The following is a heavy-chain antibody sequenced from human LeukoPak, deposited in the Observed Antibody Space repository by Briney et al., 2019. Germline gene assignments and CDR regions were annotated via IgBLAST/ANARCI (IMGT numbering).Heavy chain of an antibody. CDR3: AKITKATTPNY. V-gene: IGHV3-23*01. CDR2: ITDSGRKT. CDR1: GFTFSSYA. D-gene: IGHD4-17*01. Sequence: GGSLRLSCAASGFTFSSYAMSWVRQASGKGLEWVSGITDSGRKTYYADSVKGRFSISRDNSKNTVYLQMSDLRAEDTAVYYCAKITKATTPNYWGQGTLVTVSS. J-gene: IGHJ4*02.